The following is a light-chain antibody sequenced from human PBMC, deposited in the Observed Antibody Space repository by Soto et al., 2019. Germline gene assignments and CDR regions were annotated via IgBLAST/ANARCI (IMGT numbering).Light chain of an antibody. Sequence: EVMLTQSPGTLSLSPGERATLSCRASQSIFSNYLAWYQQKSGQAPRLLIYGASNSATGIPDRFSGSGSATDFTLTISRLEPEDFAVYYCQQYGTSPRTFGQGTKVEFK. CDR2: GAS. J-gene: IGKJ1*01. CDR3: QQYGTSPRT. V-gene: IGKV3-20*01. CDR1: QSIFSNY.